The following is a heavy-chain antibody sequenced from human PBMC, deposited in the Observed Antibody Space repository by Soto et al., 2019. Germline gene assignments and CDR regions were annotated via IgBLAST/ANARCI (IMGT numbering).Heavy chain of an antibody. Sequence: QVQLQESGPGLVKPSETLSLTCTVSGCSITNYYCSWFRQPPGKGLEWIGYINYDGYSAYNLSLKRRVTRSRVACKTQCSLMLESVTATDTAVYYCARHGLGPLHGLVDVWGPGPTVIVSS. V-gene: IGHV4-59*08. J-gene: IGHJ6*02. CDR2: INYDGYS. CDR1: GCSITNYY. CDR3: ARHGLGPLHGLVDV. D-gene: IGHD3-22*01.